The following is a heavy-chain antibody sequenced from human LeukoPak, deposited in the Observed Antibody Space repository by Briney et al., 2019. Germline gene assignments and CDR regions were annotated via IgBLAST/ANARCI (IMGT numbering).Heavy chain of an antibody. Sequence: PGGSLRLSCAASGFTFSSYAMSWVRQAPGKGPEWVSAISGSGGSTYYADSVKGRFTISRDNSKNTLYLQMNSLRAEDTAVYYCAKENPAGYSSGWYVPAYNWFDPWGQGTLVTVSS. CDR3: AKENPAGYSSGWYVPAYNWFDP. J-gene: IGHJ5*02. V-gene: IGHV3-23*01. CDR2: ISGSGGST. D-gene: IGHD6-19*01. CDR1: GFTFSSYA.